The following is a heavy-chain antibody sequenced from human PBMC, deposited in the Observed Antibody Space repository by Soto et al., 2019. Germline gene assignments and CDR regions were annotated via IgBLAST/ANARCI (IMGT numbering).Heavy chain of an antibody. D-gene: IGHD4-17*01. CDR1: GGSFNGYF. CDR2: INHSGRT. V-gene: IGHV4-34*01. CDR3: ARDWDYGDYAWFDP. Sequence: QVQLQQWGAGLLKPSETLSLTCAVYGGSFNGYFWSWIRQSPGKGLEWIGEINHSGRTNYNPSLNSRVTTSVATSKNQFSLKLTSVTAADTAVYYCARDWDYGDYAWFDPWGQGTLVTVSS. J-gene: IGHJ5*02.